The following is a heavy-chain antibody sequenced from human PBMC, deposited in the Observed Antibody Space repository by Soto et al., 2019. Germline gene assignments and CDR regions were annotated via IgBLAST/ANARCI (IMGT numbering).Heavy chain of an antibody. CDR3: ATGPIYSNIDN. V-gene: IGHV3-48*02. J-gene: IGHJ4*02. Sequence: PGGSLRLSCAASGLPFSSTFMNWVRQAPGKGLEWVSYISGSSSSIFYADSVKGRFTVSRDNAMNSLFLQMSNLRDEDSAVYYCATGPIYSNIDNWGQGTQVTVSS. D-gene: IGHD2-15*01. CDR2: ISGSSSSI. CDR1: GLPFSSTF.